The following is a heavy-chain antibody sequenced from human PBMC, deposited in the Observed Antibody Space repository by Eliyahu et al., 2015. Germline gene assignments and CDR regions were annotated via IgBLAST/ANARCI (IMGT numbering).Heavy chain of an antibody. D-gene: IGHD3-3*01. Sequence: EVQLLESGGGLVQPGGSLRLSCAASGFTFSSYAMSWVRQAPGKGLEWISTISGSGGNTFYADSVKGRFTISRDNSKNTLYLQMSSLRAEDTAVYYCAEGFWSRSFDYWGQGTLVTVSS. V-gene: IGHV3-23*01. CDR2: ISGSGGNT. J-gene: IGHJ4*02. CDR1: GFTFSSYA. CDR3: AEGFWSRSFDY.